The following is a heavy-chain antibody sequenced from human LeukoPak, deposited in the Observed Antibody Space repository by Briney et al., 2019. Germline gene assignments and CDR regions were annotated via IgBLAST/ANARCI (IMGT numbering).Heavy chain of an antibody. D-gene: IGHD2-15*01. V-gene: IGHV1-18*01. CDR1: GYTFTSYG. CDR2: ISAYNGNT. Sequence: GASVKVSCKASGYTFTSYGISWVRQAPGQGLEWMGWISAYNGNTNYAQKLQGRVTMTTDTSTSTAYMELRSLRSDDTAVYYCARLHCSGDSGSAVDYWGQGTLVTVSS. CDR3: ARLHCSGDSGSAVDY. J-gene: IGHJ4*02.